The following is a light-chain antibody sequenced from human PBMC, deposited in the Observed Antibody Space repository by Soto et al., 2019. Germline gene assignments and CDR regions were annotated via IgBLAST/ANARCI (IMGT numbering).Light chain of an antibody. V-gene: IGKV1-39*01. CDR3: QQGHSVPLS. CDR2: AAS. Sequence: DIQMAQSPSSLSASVGDRVTITCRASQTISRNLNRYQQKPGKAPDLLIFAASNLQSGVPSRFSGRGSGADFTLTISSLQPEDFATYYCQQGHSVPLSFGGGTKVEIK. J-gene: IGKJ4*01. CDR1: QTISRN.